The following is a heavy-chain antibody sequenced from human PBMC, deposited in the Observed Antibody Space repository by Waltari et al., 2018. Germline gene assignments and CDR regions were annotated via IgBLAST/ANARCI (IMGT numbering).Heavy chain of an antibody. CDR2: IYHSGST. CDR1: GYSIRSGYS. CDR3: ARHSSGYYYYLDY. V-gene: IGHV4-38-2*01. J-gene: IGHJ4*02. Sequence: QVQLQESGPGLVRPSETLSLTCAVSGYSIRSGYSWGWIRQSPGKGLEWFGFIYHSGSTYFNPSLKSRVTISVDTSKNQFFLKLNSVTAADTAVYHCARHSSGYYYYLDYWGQGTLVTVSS. D-gene: IGHD3-22*01.